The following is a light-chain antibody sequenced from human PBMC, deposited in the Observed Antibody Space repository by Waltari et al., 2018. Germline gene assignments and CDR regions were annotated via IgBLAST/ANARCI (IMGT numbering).Light chain of an antibody. Sequence: QSVLTQTPSTSGTPGQRVTNHCSGSTSNIGSNTVNWYQHLPGTAPKLLIYNNYQRPSGVPDRFSGSKSGTSASLAISGLQSEDESDYYCATWDDSLNGYLFGTGTKVNVL. J-gene: IGLJ1*01. CDR3: ATWDDSLNGYL. V-gene: IGLV1-44*01. CDR2: NNY. CDR1: TSNIGSNT.